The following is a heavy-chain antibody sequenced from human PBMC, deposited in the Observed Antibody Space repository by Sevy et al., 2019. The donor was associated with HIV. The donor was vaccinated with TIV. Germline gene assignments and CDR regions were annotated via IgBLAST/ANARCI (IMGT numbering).Heavy chain of an antibody. CDR3: ASTRDYYGSGSSFSHWFDP. CDR2: IYSSGST. J-gene: IGHJ5*02. V-gene: IGHV4-39*01. Sequence: SETLSLTCTVSGGSISSRSSYWGWIRQPPGKGLEWIGSIYSSGSTYSNPSLKSRLTMSVDTSKNQFSRKLSSVTAADTAVYYCASTRDYYGSGSSFSHWFDPWGQGILVTVSS. CDR1: GGSISSRSSY. D-gene: IGHD3-10*01.